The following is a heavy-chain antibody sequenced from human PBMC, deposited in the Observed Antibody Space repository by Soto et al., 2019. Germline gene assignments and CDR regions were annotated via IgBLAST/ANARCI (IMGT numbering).Heavy chain of an antibody. V-gene: IGHV1-58*01. CDR2: IVVDSGNT. D-gene: IGHD5-12*01. CDR3: AAAQDIVATIYGY. J-gene: IGHJ4*02. Sequence: QMQLVQSGREVKKPGTSVKVSCKASGFTFTSSAVQWVRQARGQRLEWIGWIVVDSGNTNYAQKFQERVTITRDMSTSTAYMELSSLRSEVTAVYYCAAAQDIVATIYGYWGQGTLVTVSS. CDR1: GFTFTSSA.